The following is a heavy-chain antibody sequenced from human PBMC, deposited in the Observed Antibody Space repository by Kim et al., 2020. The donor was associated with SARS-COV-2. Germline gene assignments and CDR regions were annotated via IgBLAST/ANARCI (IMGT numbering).Heavy chain of an antibody. D-gene: IGHD2-2*01. CDR2: IYYSGST. CDR3: ARHLPYQDNWFDP. V-gene: IGHV4-39*01. Sequence: SETLSLTCTVSGGSISSSSYYWGWIRQPPGKGLEWIGSIYYSGSTYYNPSLKSRVTISVDTSKNQFSLKLSSVTAADTAVYYCARHLPYQDNWFDPWGQGTLVTVSS. J-gene: IGHJ5*02. CDR1: GGSISSSSYY.